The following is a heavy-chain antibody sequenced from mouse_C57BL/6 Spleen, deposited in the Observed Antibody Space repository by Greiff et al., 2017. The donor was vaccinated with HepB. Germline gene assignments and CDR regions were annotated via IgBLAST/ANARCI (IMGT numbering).Heavy chain of an antibody. D-gene: IGHD1-1*01. CDR1: GYTFTSYW. CDR3: ARTSYYYGTWFAY. V-gene: IGHV1-64*01. J-gene: IGHJ3*01. CDR2: IHPNSGST. Sequence: VQLQQPGAELVKPGASVKLSCKASGYTFTSYWMHWVKQRPGQGLEWIGMIHPNSGSTNYNEKFKSKATLTVDKSSSTAYMQLSSLTSEDSAVYYCARTSYYYGTWFAYWGQGTLVTVSA.